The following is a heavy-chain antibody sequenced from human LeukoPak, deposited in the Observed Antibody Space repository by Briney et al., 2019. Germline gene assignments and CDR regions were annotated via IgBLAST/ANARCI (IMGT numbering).Heavy chain of an antibody. Sequence: GGSLRLSCAASGFTFSSYAMSWVRQAPGKGLEWVSAISGSGGSTYYADSVKGRFTISRDNSKNTLYLQMTSLRAEDTAVYYCAKDYGDSTAKDWMPLFDPWGQGTLVTVSS. V-gene: IGHV3-23*01. CDR3: AKDYGDSTAKDWMPLFDP. CDR2: ISGSGGST. CDR1: GFTFSSYA. J-gene: IGHJ5*02. D-gene: IGHD4-17*01.